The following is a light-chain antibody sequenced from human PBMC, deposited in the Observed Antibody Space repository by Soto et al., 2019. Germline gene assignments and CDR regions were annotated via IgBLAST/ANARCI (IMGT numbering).Light chain of an antibody. CDR2: DVS. J-gene: IGLJ1*01. Sequence: QSALTQPRSVSGSPGQSVTISCTGTSSDVGGYNYVSWYQQHPGEAPKLMIYDVSKRPSGVSDRFSGSKSGNTASLTISGLQAEDEVDYYCCSYAGSYSYVFGTGTKLTVL. CDR1: SSDVGGYNY. CDR3: CSYAGSYSYV. V-gene: IGLV2-11*01.